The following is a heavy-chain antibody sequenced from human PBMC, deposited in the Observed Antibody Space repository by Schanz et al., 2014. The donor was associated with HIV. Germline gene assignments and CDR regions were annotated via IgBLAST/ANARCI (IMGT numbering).Heavy chain of an antibody. V-gene: IGHV1-2*02. CDR2: INPNSGGT. D-gene: IGHD3-22*01. CDR1: GYTFSNYD. J-gene: IGHJ4*02. Sequence: QVQLVQSGAEVKKPGASVKVSCKASGYTFSNYDINWVRQAPGQGLEWMGWINPNSGGTNYAQKFQGRVTMTRDTSISTAYMELSRLRSDDTAVYYCARVGRAYYYDSSGGIDYWGQGTLVTVSS. CDR3: ARVGRAYYYDSSGGIDY.